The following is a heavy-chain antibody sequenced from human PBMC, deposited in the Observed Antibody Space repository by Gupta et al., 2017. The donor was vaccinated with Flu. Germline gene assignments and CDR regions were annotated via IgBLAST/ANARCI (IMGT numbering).Heavy chain of an antibody. D-gene: IGHD3-9*01. Sequence: EVQLVQSGAEVKKPGESLKISCKGSGYSFTSYWIGWVRQMPGKGLEWMGIIYPGDSDTRYSPAVQGQVTISADKSSSTAYLQWRRMKASDTAMYYFARGQGRDWLLSDYWGQGTLVTVYS. J-gene: IGHJ4*02. CDR1: GYSFTSYW. CDR3: ARGQGRDWLLSDY. CDR2: IYPGDSDT. V-gene: IGHV5-51*01.